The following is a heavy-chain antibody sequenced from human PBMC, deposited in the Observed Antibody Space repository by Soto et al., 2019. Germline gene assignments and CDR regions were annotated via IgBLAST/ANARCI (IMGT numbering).Heavy chain of an antibody. D-gene: IGHD5-18*01. V-gene: IGHV3-30*03. J-gene: IGHJ3*02. CDR3: AIRGYKYVFDI. Sequence: LRLSCAASGFSFSNYGMHWVRQAPGKGLEWVAVISSDGGDKYYADSVKGRFTISRDNSKNTLYLQMNSLRPEDTAMFYCAIRGYKYVFDIWGQGTMVTVS. CDR1: GFSFSNYG. CDR2: ISSDGGDK.